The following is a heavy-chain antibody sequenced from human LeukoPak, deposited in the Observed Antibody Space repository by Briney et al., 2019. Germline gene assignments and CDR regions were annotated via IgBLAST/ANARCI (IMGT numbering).Heavy chain of an antibody. J-gene: IGHJ4*02. V-gene: IGHV3-23*01. Sequence: GGSLRLSCAASGLTFRNYAMNWVRQASGKGLEWVSSISGSGGGTFYADSVKGRFTISRDNSKKTVYLQMQSLRVEDTAVYYCVKSNNLGGDYWGQGTLVTVSS. CDR2: ISGSGGGT. CDR3: VKSNNLGGDY. D-gene: IGHD1/OR15-1a*01. CDR1: GLTFRNYA.